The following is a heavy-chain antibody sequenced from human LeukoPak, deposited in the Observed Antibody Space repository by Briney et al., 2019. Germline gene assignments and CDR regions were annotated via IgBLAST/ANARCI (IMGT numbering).Heavy chain of an antibody. J-gene: IGHJ3*02. D-gene: IGHD1-26*01. V-gene: IGHV4-59*01. CDR2: IYYSGRT. CDR1: GGSISSYY. CDR3: ARGLQWELLGAFDI. Sequence: SETLSLTCTVSGGSISSYYWSWIRQPPGKGLEWIGYIYYSGRTNYNPSLESRVTISVDTSKNQFSLKLRSVTAADTAVYYCARGLQWELLGAFDIWGQGTMVTVSS.